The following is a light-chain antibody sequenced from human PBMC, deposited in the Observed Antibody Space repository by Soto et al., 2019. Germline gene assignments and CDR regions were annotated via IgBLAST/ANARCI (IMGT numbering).Light chain of an antibody. J-gene: IGKJ4*01. CDR1: RGVINN. CDR2: DAS. CDR3: HQYYSWPLT. Sequence: EIVLTQSPDSLSVCPGESNTLSCRASRGVINNLAWYQQKPGQAPRLVIYDASTRATGFPARFSGSGSGTEFTLTINSLQSEDFAVYYCHQYYSWPLTFGGGTKVEIK. V-gene: IGKV3-15*01.